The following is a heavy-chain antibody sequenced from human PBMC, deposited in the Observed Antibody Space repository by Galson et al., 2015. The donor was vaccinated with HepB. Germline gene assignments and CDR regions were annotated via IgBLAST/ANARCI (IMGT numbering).Heavy chain of an antibody. Sequence: SLRLSCAASGFTFSSYAMHWVRQAPGKGLEWVAVISYDGSNKYYADSVKGRFTISRDNSKNTLYLQMNSLRAEDTAAYYCARGRYGDYFTFDYWGQGTLVTVSS. CDR3: ARGRYGDYFTFDY. D-gene: IGHD4-17*01. J-gene: IGHJ4*02. CDR1: GFTFSSYA. CDR2: ISYDGSNK. V-gene: IGHV3-30-3*01.